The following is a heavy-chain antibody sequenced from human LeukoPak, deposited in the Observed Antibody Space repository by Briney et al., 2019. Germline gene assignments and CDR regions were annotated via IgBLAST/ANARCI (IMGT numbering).Heavy chain of an antibody. CDR2: INHSGST. D-gene: IGHD3-3*01. CDR3: AREYKSPYYDFWSGYYPYYFDY. CDR1: GGSFSGYY. V-gene: IGHV4-34*01. J-gene: IGHJ4*02. Sequence: SETLSLTCAVYGGSFSGYYWSWIRQPPGKGLEWIGEINHSGSTNYNPSLKSRVTISVDTSKNQFSLKLSSVTAADTAVYYCAREYKSPYYDFWSGYYPYYFDYWGQGTLVTVSS.